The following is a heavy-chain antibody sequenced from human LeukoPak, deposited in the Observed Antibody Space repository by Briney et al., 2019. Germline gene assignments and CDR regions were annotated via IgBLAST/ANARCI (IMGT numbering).Heavy chain of an antibody. D-gene: IGHD3-9*01. CDR3: ARGGDSVISGSILTGYYPGAFDM. J-gene: IGHJ3*02. CDR1: GYTFNSYG. V-gene: IGHV1-18*01. Sequence: GASVKVSCKASGYTFNSYGITWVRQAPGQGLEWVGWISGYKGNTNYAQRLQGRVTVTRDTSTSTAYMELRSLRSDDTAVYYCARGGDSVISGSILTGYYPGAFDMWGQGTMVTVSS. CDR2: ISGYKGNT.